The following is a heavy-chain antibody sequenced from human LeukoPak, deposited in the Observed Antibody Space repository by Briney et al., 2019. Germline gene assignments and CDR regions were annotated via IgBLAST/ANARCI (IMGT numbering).Heavy chain of an antibody. V-gene: IGHV3-30-3*01. Sequence: GGSLRLSCAASGFTFSSYAMHWVRQAPGKGLEWVAVISYDGSNKYYADSVKGRFTISRDNSKNTLYLQMNSLRAEDTAVYYCARGVPTGIDYFDYWGQGTLVTVSS. CDR2: ISYDGSNK. CDR1: GFTFSSYA. J-gene: IGHJ4*02. CDR3: ARGVPTGIDYFDY. D-gene: IGHD1-1*01.